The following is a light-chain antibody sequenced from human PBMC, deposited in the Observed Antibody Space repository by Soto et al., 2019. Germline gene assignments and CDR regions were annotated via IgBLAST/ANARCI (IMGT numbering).Light chain of an antibody. CDR3: AAWDTSLSGGV. CDR2: ENN. Sequence: QSVLPQPPSVSAAPGQTGTISCSGSSSNIGSDFVSWYQQLPGTAPQLLIYENNKRPSGIPDRFSGSKSATSATLGITGLQTGDEADYYCAAWDTSLSGGVFGGGTKLTVL. J-gene: IGLJ3*02. CDR1: SSNIGSDF. V-gene: IGLV1-51*02.